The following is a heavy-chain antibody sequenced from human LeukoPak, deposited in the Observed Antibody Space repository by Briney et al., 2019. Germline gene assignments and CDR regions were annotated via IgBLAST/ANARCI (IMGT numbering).Heavy chain of an antibody. J-gene: IGHJ4*02. CDR1: GFTFSSYS. CDR2: ISSSSSYI. D-gene: IGHD6-19*01. Sequence: PGGSLRLSCAASGFTFSSYSMNWVRQAPGKGLEWVSSISSSSSYIYYADSVKGRFTISRDNAKNSLYLQMNSLRAEDTAVYYCARDPGSGWYPTSVPDYWGQGTLVTVSS. CDR3: ARDPGSGWYPTSVPDY. V-gene: IGHV3-21*01.